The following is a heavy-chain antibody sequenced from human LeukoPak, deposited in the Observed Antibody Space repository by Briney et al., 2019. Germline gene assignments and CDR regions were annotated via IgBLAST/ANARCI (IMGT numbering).Heavy chain of an antibody. Sequence: GGSLRLSCAASGFTFSSYAVSWVRQAPGKGLEWVSSISGSGDSTYYADSVKGRFTISRDNSKNTLYLQMNSLRADDTAVYYCAKGTGSGWYDAFDFWGQGTMVTISS. CDR2: ISGSGDST. V-gene: IGHV3-23*01. D-gene: IGHD6-19*01. CDR3: AKGTGSGWYDAFDF. CDR1: GFTFSSYA. J-gene: IGHJ3*01.